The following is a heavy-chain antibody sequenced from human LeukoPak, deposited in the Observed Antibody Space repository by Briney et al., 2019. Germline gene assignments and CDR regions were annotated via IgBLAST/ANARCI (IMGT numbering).Heavy chain of an antibody. CDR3: AKVTSYLVGAAKTFDY. D-gene: IGHD1-26*01. V-gene: IGHV3-23*01. CDR2: ISGSGGST. CDR1: GFTFSSYA. Sequence: GGSLRLSCAASGFTFSSYAVSWVRQAPGKGLEWVSAISGSGGSTYYADSVKGRFTISRDNSKNTLYLQMNSLRAEDTAVYYCAKVTSYLVGAAKTFDYWGQGTLVTVSS. J-gene: IGHJ4*02.